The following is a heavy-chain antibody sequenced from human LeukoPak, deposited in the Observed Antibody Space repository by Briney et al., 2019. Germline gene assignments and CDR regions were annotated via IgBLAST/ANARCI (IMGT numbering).Heavy chain of an antibody. V-gene: IGHV3-48*01. CDR3: GRDRRQIYYGVDV. CDR2: ISVSGRVT. J-gene: IGHJ6*02. CDR1: GFRFTIYS. Sequence: GGSLRLSCAASGFRFTIYSMNWVRQAPGKGLEWVSFISVSGRVTYYADSVKGRFTSSRDTATNSLYLQMNSLRAEDTAVYYCGRDRRQIYYGVDVWGQGTTVTVSS.